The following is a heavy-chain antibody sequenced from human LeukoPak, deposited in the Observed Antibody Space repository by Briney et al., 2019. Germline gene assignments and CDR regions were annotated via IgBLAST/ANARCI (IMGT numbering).Heavy chain of an antibody. Sequence: SETLSLTCTVSGGSISSGGYYWSWIRQHPGKGLEWIGYIYYSGSTYYNPSLKSRVTISVDTSKSQVSLKLSSVTAADTAVYYCARRLWSRGLFDYWGQGTLVTVSS. CDR3: ARRLWSRGLFDY. J-gene: IGHJ4*02. D-gene: IGHD5-18*01. V-gene: IGHV4-31*03. CDR2: IYYSGST. CDR1: GGSISSGGYY.